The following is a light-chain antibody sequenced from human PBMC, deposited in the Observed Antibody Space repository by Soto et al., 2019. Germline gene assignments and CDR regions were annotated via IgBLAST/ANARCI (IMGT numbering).Light chain of an antibody. CDR2: DAS. CDR3: QHRSNWPLT. Sequence: ETVLTQSPATLSLSPGERATLPCRASQSVSSYLAWYQQKPGQAPRLLIYDASNRATGIPARFSGSGSGTDFTLTISSLEPEDFAVYYCQHRSNWPLTFGGGTKVEIK. CDR1: QSVSSY. V-gene: IGKV3-11*01. J-gene: IGKJ4*01.